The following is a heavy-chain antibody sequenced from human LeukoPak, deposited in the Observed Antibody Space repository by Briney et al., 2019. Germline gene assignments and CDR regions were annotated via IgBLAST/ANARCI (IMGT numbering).Heavy chain of an antibody. CDR3: ARSSGTTHYFDY. CDR2: TYYRSKWYN. V-gene: IGHV6-1*01. CDR1: GDSVSSNSAT. Sequence: SQTLSLTCAISGDSVSSNSATWNWIRHSPSRGLERLGSTYYRSKWYNDYAVSVKSRITINPDTSKNQFSLQLNSVTPEDTAVYYCARSSGTTHYFDYWGQGTLVTVSS. D-gene: IGHD1-1*01. J-gene: IGHJ4*02.